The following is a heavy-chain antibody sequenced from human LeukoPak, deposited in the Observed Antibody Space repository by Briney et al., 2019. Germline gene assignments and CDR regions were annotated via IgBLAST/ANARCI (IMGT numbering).Heavy chain of an antibody. D-gene: IGHD2-2*01. CDR2: IYYSGST. Sequence: PSETLSLTCTVSGGSISSGGYYWGWIRQHPGKGLEWIGYIYYSGSTYYNPSLKSRVTISVDTSKNQFSLKLSSVTAADTAVYYCARVSCSSTSCYLPMNNWFDPWGQGTLVTVSS. J-gene: IGHJ5*02. CDR3: ARVSCSSTSCYLPMNNWFDP. CDR1: GGSISSGGYY. V-gene: IGHV4-31*03.